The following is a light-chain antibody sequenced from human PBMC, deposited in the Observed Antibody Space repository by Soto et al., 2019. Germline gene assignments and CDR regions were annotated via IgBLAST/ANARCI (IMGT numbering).Light chain of an antibody. CDR1: QSVSSSY. V-gene: IGKV3-20*01. Sequence: EIVLTQSPVTLSLSQGDRATLSCRASQSVSSSYLAWYQQKPGQAPRLLIYGASSRATGIPDRFSGSGSGTDFTLTISGLEPEDSAVYYCQQYGNSRGTFGQGTKVDI. CDR2: GAS. CDR3: QQYGNSRGT. J-gene: IGKJ1*01.